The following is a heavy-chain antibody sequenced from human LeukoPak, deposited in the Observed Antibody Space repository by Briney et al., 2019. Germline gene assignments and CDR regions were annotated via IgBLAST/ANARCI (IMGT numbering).Heavy chain of an antibody. D-gene: IGHD3-22*01. V-gene: IGHV3-23*01. CDR1: GFTISSYA. J-gene: IGHJ6*02. CDR3: AKGDTMIVVVYGMDV. CDR2: ISGSGGST. Sequence: GGSLRLSCAASGFTISSYAMSWVRQAPGKGLEWVSAISGSGGSTYYADSVKGRFTISRDNSKNTLYLQMNSLRAEDTAVYYCAKGDTMIVVVYGMDVWGQGTTVTVSS.